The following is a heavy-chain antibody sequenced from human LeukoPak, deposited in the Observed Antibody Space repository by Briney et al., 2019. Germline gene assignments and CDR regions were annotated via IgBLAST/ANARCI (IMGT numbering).Heavy chain of an antibody. CDR1: AFTFDDYS. CDR3: AKETTYPYGDFES. D-gene: IGHD4-17*01. J-gene: IGHJ4*02. CDR2: ITWNSADI. Sequence: GGSLRLSGAASAFTFDDYSMHWVRQGPGKGLEWVSGITWNSADIGYAASVKGRFTISRDNAKNFLYLQMNSLRPEDTAFYYCAKETTYPYGDFESWGQGTLVTVSS. V-gene: IGHV3-9*01.